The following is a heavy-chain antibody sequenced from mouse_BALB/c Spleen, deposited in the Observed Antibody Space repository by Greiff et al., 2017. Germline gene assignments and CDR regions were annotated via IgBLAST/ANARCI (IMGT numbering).Heavy chain of an antibody. V-gene: IGHV3-2*02. Sequence: VQLKESGPGLVKPSQSLSLTCTVTGYSITSDYAWNWIRQFPGNKLEWMGYISYSGSTSYNPSLKSRISITRDTSKNQFFLQLNSVTTEDTATYYCARSFGYVYYAMDYWGQGTSVTVSS. D-gene: IGHD2-2*01. CDR3: ARSFGYVYYAMDY. J-gene: IGHJ4*01. CDR1: GYSITSDYA. CDR2: ISYSGST.